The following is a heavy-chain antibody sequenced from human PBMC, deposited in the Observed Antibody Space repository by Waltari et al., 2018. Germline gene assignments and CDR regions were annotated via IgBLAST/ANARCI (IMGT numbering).Heavy chain of an antibody. D-gene: IGHD2-2*01. V-gene: IGHV3-21*01. CDR1: GFTFSSYS. CDR2: ISSSSSYI. J-gene: IGHJ4*02. Sequence: EVQLVESGGGLVKPGGSLRLSCPASGFTFSSYSMNWVRQAPGKGLEWVSSISSSSSYIYYADSVKGRFTISRDNAKNSLYLQMNSLRAEDTAVYYCARNYQLRYFDYWGQGTLVTVSS. CDR3: ARNYQLRYFDY.